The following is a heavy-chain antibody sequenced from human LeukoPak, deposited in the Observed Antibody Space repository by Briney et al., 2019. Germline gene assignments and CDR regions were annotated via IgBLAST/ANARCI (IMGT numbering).Heavy chain of an antibody. J-gene: IGHJ4*02. D-gene: IGHD3-16*01. CDR3: ASGGVVYGACCDF. CDR1: GITLSHYA. Sequence: GGSLRLSCEASGITLSHYAMSWVRQAPGKGLEWVSAISGSGGNIYHADFVKGRFTVSRDNHKNTLYLQMNSLGVEDTAVYYCASGGVVYGACCDFWGQGTLVTVSS. V-gene: IGHV3-23*01. CDR2: ISGSGGNI.